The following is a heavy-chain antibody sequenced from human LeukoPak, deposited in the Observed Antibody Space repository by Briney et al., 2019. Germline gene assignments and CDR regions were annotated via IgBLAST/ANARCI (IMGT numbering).Heavy chain of an antibody. CDR3: ARAGVVVPAARNYYYGMDV. J-gene: IGHJ6*04. D-gene: IGHD2-2*01. CDR1: GGTFSSYA. Sequence: SVKVSCKASGGTFSSYAISWVRQAPGQGLEWMGGIIPILGTANYAQKFQGRVTITADESTSTAYMELSSLRSEDTAVYYCARAGVVVPAARNYYYGMDVWGKGTTVTVSS. V-gene: IGHV1-69*13. CDR2: IIPILGTA.